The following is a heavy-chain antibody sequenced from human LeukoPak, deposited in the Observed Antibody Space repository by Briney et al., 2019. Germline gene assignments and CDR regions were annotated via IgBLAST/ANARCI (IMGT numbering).Heavy chain of an antibody. CDR1: GFTFSDYY. V-gene: IGHV3-43*02. CDR2: ISGDGGST. Sequence: GGSLRLSCAASGFTFSDYYMSWIRQAPGKGLEWVSLISGDGGSTYYADSVKGRFTISRDNSKNSLYLQMNSLRTEDTALYYCAKAFNYYDSSGSIDYWGQGTLVTVSS. D-gene: IGHD3-22*01. J-gene: IGHJ4*02. CDR3: AKAFNYYDSSGSIDY.